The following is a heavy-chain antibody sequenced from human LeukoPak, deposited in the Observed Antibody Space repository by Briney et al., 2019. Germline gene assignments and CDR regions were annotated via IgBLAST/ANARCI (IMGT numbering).Heavy chain of an antibody. V-gene: IGHV4-4*07. Sequence: PSETLSLTCTVSGGSISSYYWSWIRQPAGKGLEWIGRIYTSGSTNYNPSLKSRVTISVDKSKNQFSLKLSSVTAADTAVYYCARELVEVVAANRTGFDPWGQGTLVSVSS. D-gene: IGHD2-15*01. CDR3: ARELVEVVAANRTGFDP. CDR2: IYTSGST. J-gene: IGHJ5*02. CDR1: GGSISSYY.